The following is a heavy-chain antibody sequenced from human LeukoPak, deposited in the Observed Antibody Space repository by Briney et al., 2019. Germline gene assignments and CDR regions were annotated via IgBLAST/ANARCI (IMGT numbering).Heavy chain of an antibody. CDR3: GTPKVYYYGSGVEYYFDY. Sequence: GASVKVSCKVSGYTLTYLSIDWVRQAPGKGLEWMGGFDPKDGETVYAQKFQGRVTMTKDTSMDTAYMELSSLRSEDTDVSYCGTPKVYYYGSGVEYYFDYWGQGTLVTVPS. CDR1: GYTLTYLS. D-gene: IGHD3-10*01. CDR2: FDPKDGET. V-gene: IGHV1-24*01. J-gene: IGHJ4*02.